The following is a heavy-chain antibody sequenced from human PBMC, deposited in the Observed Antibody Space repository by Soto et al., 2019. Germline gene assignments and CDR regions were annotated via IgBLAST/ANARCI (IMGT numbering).Heavy chain of an antibody. CDR2: ISSSGSTI. CDR3: ARDGEYDFWSGYYNGGLGSYYYGMDV. CDR1: GFTFSSYE. V-gene: IGHV3-48*03. Sequence: EVQLVESGGGLVQPGGSLRLSCAASGFTFSSYEMNWVRQAPGKGLEWVSYISSSGSTIYYADSVKGRFTISRDNAKNSLYLQMNSLRAEDTAVYDCARDGEYDFWSGYYNGGLGSYYYGMDVWGQGTTVTVSS. J-gene: IGHJ6*02. D-gene: IGHD3-3*01.